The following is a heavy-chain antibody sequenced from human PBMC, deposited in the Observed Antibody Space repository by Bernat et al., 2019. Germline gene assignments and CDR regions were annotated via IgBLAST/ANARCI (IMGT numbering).Heavy chain of an antibody. D-gene: IGHD1-14*01. V-gene: IGHV3-33*01. J-gene: IGHJ2*01. Sequence: QVQLVESGGGVVQPGRSLRLSCAASGFTFSSHVVHWVRQAPGKGLEWVAVMWYDGSNKYYGDPVKGRFTISRDTSTNTLYLEMISLRVEDTAVYYCARTTATDWFFDLWGRGTLVTVSS. CDR3: ARTTATDWFFDL. CDR1: GFTFSSHV. CDR2: MWYDGSNK.